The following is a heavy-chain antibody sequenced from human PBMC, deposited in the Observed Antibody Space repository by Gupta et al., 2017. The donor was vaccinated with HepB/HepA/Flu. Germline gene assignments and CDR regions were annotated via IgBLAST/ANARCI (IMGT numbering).Heavy chain of an antibody. CDR3: ARAVSNDYVTD. CDR2: IYSGTTT. V-gene: IGHV3-66*01. CDR1: GFPVSGTY. J-gene: IGHJ4*02. D-gene: IGHD4-17*01. Sequence: EVQMVESGGALVQPGGSLRLSCVLSGFPVSGTYMTWVRQAPGKGLEWVSIIYSGTTTYYADSVKGRFTISRDNSKNMLFLQMNSLRVEDTATYYCARAVSNDYVTDWGQGTLVTVSS.